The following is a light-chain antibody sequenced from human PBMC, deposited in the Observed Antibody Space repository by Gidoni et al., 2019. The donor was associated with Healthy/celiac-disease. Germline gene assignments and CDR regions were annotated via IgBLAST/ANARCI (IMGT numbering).Light chain of an antibody. CDR3: QQYGSSPWT. Sequence: VLTQSPGTLSLSPGARATLSCRASQSVSSSYLAWYQQKPGQAPRLLIYGASSRATGIPDRFSGSGSGTDFTLTISRLEPEDFAVYYCQQYGSSPWTFGQGTKVEIK. V-gene: IGKV3-20*01. CDR2: GAS. CDR1: QSVSSSY. J-gene: IGKJ1*01.